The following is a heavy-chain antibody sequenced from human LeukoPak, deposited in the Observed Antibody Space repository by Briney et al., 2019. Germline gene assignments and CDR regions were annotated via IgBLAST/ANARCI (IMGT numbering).Heavy chain of an antibody. CDR3: ARKIN. CDR2: IYSGGST. J-gene: IGHJ4*02. V-gene: IGHV3-53*01. CDR1: GFTFSNYA. Sequence: GGSLRLSCAASGFTFSNYAMSWVRQAPGKGMEWVSVIYSGGSTYYADSVKGRFTISRDNSKNTLYLQMNSLGAEDTAVYYCARKINWGQGTLVTVSS.